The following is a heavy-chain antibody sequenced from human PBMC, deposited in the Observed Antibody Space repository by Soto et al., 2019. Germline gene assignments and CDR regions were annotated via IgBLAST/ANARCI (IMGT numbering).Heavy chain of an antibody. CDR3: ARRMTTVDYYYYYGMDV. J-gene: IGHJ6*02. V-gene: IGHV4-59*08. CDR1: GGSISSYY. CDR2: IYYSGST. Sequence: SETLSLTCTVSGGSISSYYWSWIRQPPGKGLEWIGYIYYSGSTNYNPSLKSRLTISVDTSKNQFSLKLSSVTAADTAVYYCARRMTTVDYYYYYGMDVWGQGTTVTVSS. D-gene: IGHD4-17*01.